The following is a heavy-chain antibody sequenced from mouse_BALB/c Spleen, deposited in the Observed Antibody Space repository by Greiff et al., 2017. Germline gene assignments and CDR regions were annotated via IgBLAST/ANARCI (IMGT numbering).Heavy chain of an antibody. V-gene: IGHV5-17*02. CDR2: ISSGSSTL. Sequence: EVKVEESGGGLVQPGGSRKLSCAASGFTFSSFGMHWVRQAPEQGLEWVAYISSGSSTLYYAATVKGRFTISRDNPKNTLFLQMTSLRSEDTAMYYCASLDYYGSSRGFAYWGQGTLVTVSA. J-gene: IGHJ3*01. CDR3: ASLDYYGSSRGFAY. D-gene: IGHD1-1*01. CDR1: GFTFSSFG.